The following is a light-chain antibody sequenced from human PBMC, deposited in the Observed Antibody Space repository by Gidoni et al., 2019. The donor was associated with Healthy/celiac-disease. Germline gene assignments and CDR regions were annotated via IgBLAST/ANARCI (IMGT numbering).Light chain of an antibody. CDR2: GAS. V-gene: IGKV3-20*01. CDR1: QSVSSSY. CDR3: QQYGSAQFT. Sequence: EIVLTQPPGTLSLSPGERATTSCRASQSVSSSYLAWYQQKPGQAPRLLIYGASSRATGIPDRFSGSESGTDFTLTISRLEPEDFAVYYCQQYGSAQFTFGPGTKVDIK. J-gene: IGKJ3*01.